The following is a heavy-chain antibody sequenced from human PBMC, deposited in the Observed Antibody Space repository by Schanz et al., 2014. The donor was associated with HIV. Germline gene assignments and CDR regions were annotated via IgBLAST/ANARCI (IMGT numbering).Heavy chain of an antibody. CDR1: GFTYRDYW. CDR2: IDSSSSYK. V-gene: IGHV3-21*01. D-gene: IGHD3-10*01. J-gene: IGHJ6*02. CDR3: AREDGWFGDIYYFGLDV. Sequence: EVQLLESGGGLVQPGGSLRLSCATSGFTYRDYWMTWVRQAPGKGLEWVSSIDSSSSYKYYADSVKGRFTISRDNAKNSLYLQMNTLRAEDTAVYYCAREDGWFGDIYYFGLDVWGRGTTVTVAS.